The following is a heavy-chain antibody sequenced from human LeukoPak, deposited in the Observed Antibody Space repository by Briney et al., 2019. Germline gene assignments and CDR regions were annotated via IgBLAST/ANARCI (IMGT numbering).Heavy chain of an antibody. J-gene: IGHJ4*02. CDR2: IYYSGST. CDR1: GGSISSYY. CDR3: ARSAPLGDCSSTSCYFDY. D-gene: IGHD2-2*01. Sequence: PSETLSLTCTVSGGSISSYYWSWIRQPPGKGLEWIGYIYYSGSTNYNPSLKSRVTVSVDTSKKQFSLKLSSVTAADTAVYYCARSAPLGDCSSTSCYFDYWGQGTLVTVSS. V-gene: IGHV4-59*08.